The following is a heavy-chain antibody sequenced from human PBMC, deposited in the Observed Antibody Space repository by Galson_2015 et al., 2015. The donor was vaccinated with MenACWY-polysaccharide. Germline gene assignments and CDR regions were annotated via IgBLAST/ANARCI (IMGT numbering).Heavy chain of an antibody. V-gene: IGHV3-21*01. Sequence: SLRLSCAASRFTFSSYSMNWVRQAPGKGQEWVSSITSSSSYMYYADSVKGRFTISRDNAKNSLYLQVNSLRAEDTAVYYCARGPTVTWDEYFQHWGQGTLVTVSS. CDR1: RFTFSSYS. CDR3: ARGPTVTWDEYFQH. J-gene: IGHJ1*01. CDR2: ITSSSSYM. D-gene: IGHD4-17*01.